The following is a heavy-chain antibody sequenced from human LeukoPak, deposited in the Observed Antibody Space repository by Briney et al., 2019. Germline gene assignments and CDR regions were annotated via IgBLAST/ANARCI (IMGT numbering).Heavy chain of an antibody. CDR1: GGSFSNYY. V-gene: IGHV4-34*01. D-gene: IGHD1-7*01. CDR2: INDSGRT. Sequence: PSETLSLTCAVYGGSFSNYYWSWIRQPPGRGLEWIGEINDSGRTNYNPSLMSRVTVSVGTSKNQFSLRLTSVTATDTAVYYCARRWNYGRNYYIDVWGNGATVSVSS. J-gene: IGHJ6*03. CDR3: ARRWNYGRNYYIDV.